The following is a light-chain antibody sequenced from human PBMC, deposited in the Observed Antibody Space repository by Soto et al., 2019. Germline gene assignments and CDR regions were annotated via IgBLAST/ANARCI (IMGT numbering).Light chain of an antibody. Sequence: DIQMTQSPSSVSASVGDTVTITCRASQGVGVWLGWYQQKPGKAPHLLIYGASGLQVGVPSRFSGSVSGADFALTISNLQPEDFATYYCQQCNTPFTFGGGTKVEIK. J-gene: IGKJ4*01. CDR3: QQCNTPFT. V-gene: IGKV1-12*01. CDR1: QGVGVW. CDR2: GAS.